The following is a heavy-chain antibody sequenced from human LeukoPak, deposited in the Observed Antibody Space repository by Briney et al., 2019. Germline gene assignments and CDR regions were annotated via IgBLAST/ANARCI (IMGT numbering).Heavy chain of an antibody. CDR3: ARDLGTPGEY. D-gene: IGHD1-14*01. Sequence: SETLSLTCTVSGGSISSGSYYWSWIRQPAGKGLEWIGRIYTTGSTNYNPSLKSRVTISVDTSKNQFSLKLSSVTAADTAVYYCARDLGTPGEYWGQGTLVTVSS. V-gene: IGHV4-61*02. J-gene: IGHJ4*02. CDR2: IYTTGST. CDR1: GGSISSGSYY.